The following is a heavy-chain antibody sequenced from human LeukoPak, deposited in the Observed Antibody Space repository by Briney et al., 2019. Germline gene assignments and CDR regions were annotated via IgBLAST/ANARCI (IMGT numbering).Heavy chain of an antibody. CDR3: ARGSSGPYPLGY. Sequence: ASVKVSCMASGYTFTSYDINWVRQATGQGLEWMGWMNPNSGNTGYAQKFQGRVTMTRNTSISTAYMELSSLRSEDTAVYYCARGSSGPYPLGYWGQGTLVTVSS. V-gene: IGHV1-8*01. CDR1: GYTFTSYD. D-gene: IGHD3-22*01. CDR2: MNPNSGNT. J-gene: IGHJ4*02.